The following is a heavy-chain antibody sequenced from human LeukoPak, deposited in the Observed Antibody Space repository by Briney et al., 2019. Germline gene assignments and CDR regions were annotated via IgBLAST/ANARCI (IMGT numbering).Heavy chain of an antibody. J-gene: IGHJ4*02. CDR2: ISTSGGST. Sequence: GGSLRLSCAASGFTFSSYAMSWVRQAPGKGLEWVSVISTSGGSTDNADSVKGRFTISRDNAKSTLYLQMNSLRAEDTAVYYCARGGSLGYWGQRTLVTVST. CDR1: GFTFSSYA. V-gene: IGHV3-23*01. CDR3: ARGGSLGY. D-gene: IGHD6-19*01.